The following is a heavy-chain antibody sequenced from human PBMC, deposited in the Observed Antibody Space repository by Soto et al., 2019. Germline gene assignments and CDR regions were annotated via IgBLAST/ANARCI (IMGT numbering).Heavy chain of an antibody. J-gene: IGHJ4*02. CDR1: GFTFSSYA. CDR3: AKDGGYYGSGISKN. V-gene: IGHV3-23*01. Sequence: GGSLRLSCAASGFTFSSYAMSWVRQAPGKGLEWVSAISGSGGSTYYADSVKGRFTISRDNSKNTLYLQMNSLRAEDTAVYYCAKDGGYYGSGISKNWGQGTLVTVSS. D-gene: IGHD3-10*01. CDR2: ISGSGGST.